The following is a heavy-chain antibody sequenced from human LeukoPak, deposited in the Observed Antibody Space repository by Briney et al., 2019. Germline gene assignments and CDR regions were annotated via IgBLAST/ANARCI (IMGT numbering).Heavy chain of an antibody. CDR3: AREEMLGYCSNTSCYSPYYFDY. CDR1: GGSISSYY. CDR2: IYYSGST. D-gene: IGHD2-2*02. Sequence: PSETLSLTCTVSGGSISSYYWSWIRQPPGKGLEWIGYIYYSGSTNYNPSLKSRVTISVDTSKNQFSLKLSSVTAADTAVYYCAREEMLGYCSNTSCYSPYYFDYWGQGTLVTVSS. J-gene: IGHJ4*02. V-gene: IGHV4-59*01.